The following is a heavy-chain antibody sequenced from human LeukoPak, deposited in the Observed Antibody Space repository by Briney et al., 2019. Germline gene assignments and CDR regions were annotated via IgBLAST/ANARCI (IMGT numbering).Heavy chain of an antibody. Sequence: SETLSLTCDVSSGTSWDWIRQPPGKGLEWIGSVFQDGNTYYNPSLKSRVIISLDTSKKQFSLKLISVTAADTAMYYCARRYCNSGICYFYDYWGQGTLVTVSP. V-gene: IGHV4-38-2*01. CDR3: ARRYCNSGICYFYDY. J-gene: IGHJ4*02. D-gene: IGHD2-8*01. CDR2: VFQDGNT. CDR1: SGTS.